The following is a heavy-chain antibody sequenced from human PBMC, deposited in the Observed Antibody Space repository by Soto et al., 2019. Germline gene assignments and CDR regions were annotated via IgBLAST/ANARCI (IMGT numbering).Heavy chain of an antibody. J-gene: IGHJ5*02. CDR2: IYPSDSST. D-gene: IGHD1-1*01. Sequence: QVQLQESGPGLVKPSETLSLTCTVSGASIFSYWWSWILQSPGKGMEWIGSIYPSDSSTLDNPSHKTRVSIPIDTSTTQFSLRLRSVTSADTAVYYCARGGASTKWLDPWGQGTLVTVSS. CDR1: GASIFSYW. CDR3: ARGGASTKWLDP. V-gene: IGHV4-59*01.